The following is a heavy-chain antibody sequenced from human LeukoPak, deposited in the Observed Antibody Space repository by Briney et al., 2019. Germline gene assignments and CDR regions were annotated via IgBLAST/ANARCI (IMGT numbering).Heavy chain of an antibody. Sequence: SETLPLTCALYGGSLSGYYWSCIPQPPGKGLEWIGEINHSGSTNYNQSLKSRVTISVDTSKNQFYLKLSSVTAADTAVYYCARDPLNYSNYPPWGQGTLVTVSS. V-gene: IGHV4-34*01. D-gene: IGHD4-11*01. CDR2: INHSGST. CDR1: GGSLSGYY. J-gene: IGHJ5*02. CDR3: ARDPLNYSNYPP.